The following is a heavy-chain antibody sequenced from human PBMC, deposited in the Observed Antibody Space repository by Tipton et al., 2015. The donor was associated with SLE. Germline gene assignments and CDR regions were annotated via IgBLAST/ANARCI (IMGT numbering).Heavy chain of an antibody. CDR3: ARGGGIAARGGAFDI. J-gene: IGHJ3*02. Sequence: SLRLSCAASGFTFSSYAMSWVRQAPGKGLEWVSAISGSGGSTYYADSVKGRFTISRDNSKNTLYLQMSSLRAEDTAVYYCARGGGIAARGGAFDIWGQGTMVTVSS. D-gene: IGHD6-6*01. V-gene: IGHV3-23*01. CDR1: GFTFSSYA. CDR2: ISGSGGST.